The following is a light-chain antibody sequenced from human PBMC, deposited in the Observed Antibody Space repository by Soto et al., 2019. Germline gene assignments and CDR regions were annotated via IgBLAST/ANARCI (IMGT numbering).Light chain of an antibody. CDR1: SSDVGSYNL. J-gene: IGLJ2*01. CDR2: EGS. CDR3: CSFADTNTLI. Sequence: QSVLTQPASVSGSPGQSITISCTGTSSDVGSYNLVSWYQQHPGRAPKLMIYEGSKRPSGVSNRFSGSKSGNTASLSISGLQAEDEADYYCCSFADTNTLIFGGGTK. V-gene: IGLV2-23*01.